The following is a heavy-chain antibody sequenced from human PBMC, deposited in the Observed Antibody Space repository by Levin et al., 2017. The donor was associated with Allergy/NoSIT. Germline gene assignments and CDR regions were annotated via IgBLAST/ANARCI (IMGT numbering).Heavy chain of an antibody. CDR2: ITGSGSTI. Sequence: GGSLRLSCAASGFTFSNYEMNWVRQAPGKGLEWVSYITGSGSTIYYADSVKGRFTISRDNAKNSLYLQMNSLRAEDTAVYYCGRDSSGWFDYWGQGTLVTVSS. J-gene: IGHJ4*02. CDR1: GFTFSNYE. D-gene: IGHD6-19*01. CDR3: GRDSSGWFDY. V-gene: IGHV3-48*03.